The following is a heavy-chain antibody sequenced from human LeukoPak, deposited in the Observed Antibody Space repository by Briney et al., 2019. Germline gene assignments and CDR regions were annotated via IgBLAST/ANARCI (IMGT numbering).Heavy chain of an antibody. J-gene: IGHJ5*02. D-gene: IGHD3-3*01. CDR3: SRRTSEFREDLIYYRFCP. CDR2: IDRSDSFT. CDR1: GYNFMNYW. Sequence: GESLKISCKGSGYNFMNYWSSWVRQLPGKGLGWMEIIDRSDSFTNSSPSFQGRVTISVAKYLNVAYLQWKSLYATDTANDDCSRRTSEFREDLIYYRFCPWGQVTLVVFSS. V-gene: IGHV5-10-1*01.